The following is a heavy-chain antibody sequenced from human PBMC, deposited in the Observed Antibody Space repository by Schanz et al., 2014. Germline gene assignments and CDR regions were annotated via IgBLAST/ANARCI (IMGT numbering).Heavy chain of an antibody. CDR3: ARDGNYYGSRNYYKTPYYFDY. D-gene: IGHD3-10*01. V-gene: IGHV3-66*01. CDR2: TNGDGTNA. Sequence: VQLLQFGGGVVQPGGSLRLSCAVSGFTVSSNHMSWVRQAPGKGLEWVSCTNGDGTNAKYADSVKRRFTISRDISKNTLHLQVTSLRAEDTAIYYCARDGNYYGSRNYYKTPYYFDYWGQGTLVTVSS. J-gene: IGHJ4*02. CDR1: GFTVSSNH.